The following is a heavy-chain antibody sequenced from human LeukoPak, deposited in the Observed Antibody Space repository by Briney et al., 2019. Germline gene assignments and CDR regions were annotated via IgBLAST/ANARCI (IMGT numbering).Heavy chain of an antibody. Sequence: GGSLRLSCAASGFTFSSYEMNWVRQAPGKGLEWVSYISSSGSTIYYADSVKGRFTISRDNAKNSLYLQMNSLRAEDTAVYYCAVSARVERVWHYFNYWGQGTLVTVSS. V-gene: IGHV3-48*03. CDR3: AVSARVERVWHYFNY. CDR1: GFTFSSYE. D-gene: IGHD6-6*01. J-gene: IGHJ4*02. CDR2: ISSSGSTI.